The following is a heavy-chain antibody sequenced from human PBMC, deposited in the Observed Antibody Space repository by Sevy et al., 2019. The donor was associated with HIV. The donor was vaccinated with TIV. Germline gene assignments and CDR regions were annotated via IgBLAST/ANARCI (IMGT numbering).Heavy chain of an antibody. CDR2: ISYDGSNK. Sequence: GGSLRLSCAASGFTFSSYAMHWVRQAPGKGLEWVAVISYDGSNKYYADSVKGRFTISRDNSKNTLYLQMNSLRAEDTAVYYCARLPGGSGGSCYPNCFDYWDQGTLVTVSS. CDR1: GFTFSSYA. D-gene: IGHD2-15*01. V-gene: IGHV3-30-3*01. CDR3: ARLPGGSGGSCYPNCFDY. J-gene: IGHJ4*02.